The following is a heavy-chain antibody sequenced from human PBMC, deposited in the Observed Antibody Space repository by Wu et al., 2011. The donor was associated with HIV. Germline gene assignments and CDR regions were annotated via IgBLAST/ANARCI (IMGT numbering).Heavy chain of an antibody. CDR2: IVPNSGGT. J-gene: IGHJ1*01. Sequence: LVQSGAEVKKAWGLSEGSCKTSGYTFTVYYMHWVRQAPGQGLEWMGWIVPNSGGTNYAQKFQGRVTMTRDTSISTAYLELSRLTSDDTAVYYCARGDCSTTSCIYFQHWGQGTLVTVSS. CDR3: ARGDCSTTSCIYFQH. D-gene: IGHD2-2*01. CDR1: GYTFTVYY. V-gene: IGHV1-2*02.